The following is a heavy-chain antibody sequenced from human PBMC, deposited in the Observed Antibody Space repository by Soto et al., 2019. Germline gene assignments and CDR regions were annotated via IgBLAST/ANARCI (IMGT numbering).Heavy chain of an antibody. CDR2: SNAGNGNT. D-gene: IGHD2-2*01. V-gene: IGHV1-3*01. Sequence: QVQLVQSGAEAKKPGASVKVSCKASGYTFTSYAMHWVRQAPGQRLEGMGWSNAGNGNTKYSQKFQGRVTITRDTSASTAYMELSRLRSEDTAVYCCARGLRSSYHGHMDVWGKGTTVTVSS. CDR3: ARGLRSSYHGHMDV. CDR1: GYTFTSYA. J-gene: IGHJ6*03.